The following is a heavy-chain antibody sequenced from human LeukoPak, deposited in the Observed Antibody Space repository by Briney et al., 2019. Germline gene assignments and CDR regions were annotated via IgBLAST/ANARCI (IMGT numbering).Heavy chain of an antibody. Sequence: AGGSLRLSCAASGFTFSDYYMSWIRQAPGKGLEWASYISSSSSYTNYADSVKGRFTISRDNAKNSLYLQMNSLRAEDTAVYYCARILRTTGTIDHYDYWGQGTLVTVSS. J-gene: IGHJ4*02. D-gene: IGHD1-1*01. CDR1: GFTFSDYY. CDR2: ISSSSSYT. CDR3: ARILRTTGTIDHYDY. V-gene: IGHV3-11*06.